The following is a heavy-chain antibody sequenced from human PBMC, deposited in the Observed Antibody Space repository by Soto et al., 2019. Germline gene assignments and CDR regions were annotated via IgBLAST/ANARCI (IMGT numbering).Heavy chain of an antibody. J-gene: IGHJ6*02. CDR2: INSDGSST. CDR1: GFTFSRYW. CDR3: ARSYDLDGMDV. Sequence: GGSLRLSCAASGFTFSRYWMHWVRQAPGKGLVWVSRINSDGSSTSYADSVKGRFTISRDNAKNTLYLQMNSLRAEDTAVYYCARSYDLDGMDVWGQGTTVTVSS. V-gene: IGHV3-74*01. D-gene: IGHD5-12*01.